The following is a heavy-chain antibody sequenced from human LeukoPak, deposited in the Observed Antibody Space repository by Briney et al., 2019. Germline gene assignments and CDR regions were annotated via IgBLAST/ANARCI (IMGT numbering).Heavy chain of an antibody. CDR2: ISGHNGNT. D-gene: IGHD5-24*01. CDR1: GYTFTSFA. CDR3: ARDNSVRDEAWWFNP. Sequence: ASVKVSCKASGYTFTSFAIGWVRQAPGQGLEWMGWISGHNGNTNYARKFQGRVTMTTDRFASIAYMELSSLRSEDTAAYYCARDNSVRDEAWWFNPWGQGTLVTVSS. V-gene: IGHV1-18*01. J-gene: IGHJ5*02.